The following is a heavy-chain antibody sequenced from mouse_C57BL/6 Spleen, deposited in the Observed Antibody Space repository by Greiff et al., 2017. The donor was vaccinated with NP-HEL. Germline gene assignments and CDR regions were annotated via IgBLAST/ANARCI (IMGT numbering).Heavy chain of an antibody. J-gene: IGHJ2*01. Sequence: VQLQQPGAELVKPGASVKMSCKASGYTFTSYWITWVKQRPGQGLEWIGDIYPGSGSTNYNEKFKSKATLTVDTSSSTAYMQLSSLTSEDSAVYYCARYPNLLLDFDYWGQGTTLTVSS. CDR1: GYTFTSYW. CDR2: IYPGSGST. V-gene: IGHV1-55*01. CDR3: ARYPNLLLDFDY. D-gene: IGHD1-1*01.